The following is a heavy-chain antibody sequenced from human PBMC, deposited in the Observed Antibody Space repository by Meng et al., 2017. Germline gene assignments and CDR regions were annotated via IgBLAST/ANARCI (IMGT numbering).Heavy chain of an antibody. V-gene: IGHV4-61*01. D-gene: IGHD5-12*01. J-gene: IGHJ4*02. CDR1: GGSVSSDNYY. CDR3: ARGFGGYDY. Sequence: SETLSLTCSVSGGSVSSDNYYWSWIRQTPGKGLELIGYIYNSGSTTYNHSLKSRVTISIDASKNQFSLKLSSVIGADTAIYYCARGFGGYDYWGQGTLVTVSS. CDR2: IYNSGST.